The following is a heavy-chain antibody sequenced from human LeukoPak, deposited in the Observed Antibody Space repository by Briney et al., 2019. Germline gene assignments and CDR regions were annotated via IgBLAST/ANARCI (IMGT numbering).Heavy chain of an antibody. Sequence: SETLSLTCAVSGYSISSGYYWGWIRQPPGKGLEWIGSIYHSGSTYYNPSLKSRVTISVDTSKNQFSLKLSSVTAADTAVYYCASCKGSSSWSAGDWFDPWGQGTLVTVSS. CDR2: IYHSGST. V-gene: IGHV4-38-2*01. J-gene: IGHJ5*02. CDR1: GYSISSGYY. CDR3: ASCKGSSSWSAGDWFDP. D-gene: IGHD6-13*01.